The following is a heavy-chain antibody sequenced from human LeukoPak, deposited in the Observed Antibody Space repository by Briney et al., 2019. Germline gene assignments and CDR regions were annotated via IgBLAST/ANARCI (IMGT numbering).Heavy chain of an antibody. CDR3: STEDKYCTSTTCGDF. V-gene: IGHV1-2*02. D-gene: IGHD2-2*01. CDR1: GYTFTGYY. CDR2: INPNSGGT. J-gene: IGHJ4*02. Sequence: ASVKVSCKASGYTFTGYYMHWVRQAPGQGLEWMGWINPNSGGTNYAQKFQDRVTMTRDTSTSTAYLELSGLTSDDTAVYYCSTEDKYCTSTTCGDFWGQGTLVTVSS.